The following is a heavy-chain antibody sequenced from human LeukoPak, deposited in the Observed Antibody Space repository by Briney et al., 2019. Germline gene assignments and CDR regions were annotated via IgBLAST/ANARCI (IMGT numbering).Heavy chain of an antibody. Sequence: PSETLSLTCTVSGGSIISGTYYWSWIRQPAGKGLEWIGRIHAGGSTNYNPSLKSRVTISVDTSENQFSLKLSSVTAADTAVYYCARRDGITMVRGVIITNWFDPWGQGTLVTVSS. V-gene: IGHV4-61*02. CDR2: IHAGGST. CDR3: ARRDGITMVRGVIITNWFDP. CDR1: GGSIISGTYY. J-gene: IGHJ5*02. D-gene: IGHD3-10*01.